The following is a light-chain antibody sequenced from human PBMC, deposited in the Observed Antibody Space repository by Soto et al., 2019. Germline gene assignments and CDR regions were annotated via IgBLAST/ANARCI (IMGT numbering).Light chain of an antibody. Sequence: QSVLAQPASVSGSPGQSITISCTGTSSDVGAYDSVSWYQQHPHKAPQLIIYKGTQRPSGVSNRFSGSTSGNAASLTISGLQADDEADYFCCSSAPESTYVCGTGTKVPVL. CDR3: CSSAPESTYV. V-gene: IGLV2-23*01. J-gene: IGLJ1*01. CDR1: SSDVGAYDS. CDR2: KGT.